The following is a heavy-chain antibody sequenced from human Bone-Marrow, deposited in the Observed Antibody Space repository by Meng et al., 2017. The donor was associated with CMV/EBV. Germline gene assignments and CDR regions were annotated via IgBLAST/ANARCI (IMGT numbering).Heavy chain of an antibody. D-gene: IGHD2-15*01. CDR1: GYTFTNYG. J-gene: IGHJ4*02. CDR2: ISPYNGNT. Sequence: SGYTFTNYGITWVRQAPGQGLEWMGWISPYNGNTYYAQKIQGRVTMTTDTSTSTAYMDLRTLSSDDTAVYYCARSSCGGGSCYGVDWGQGTLVTVSS. V-gene: IGHV1-18*01. CDR3: ARSSCGGGSCYGVD.